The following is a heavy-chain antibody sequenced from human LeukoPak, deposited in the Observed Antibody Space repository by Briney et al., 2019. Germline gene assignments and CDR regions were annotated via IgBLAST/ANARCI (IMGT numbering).Heavy chain of an antibody. D-gene: IGHD5-12*01. J-gene: IGHJ4*02. Sequence: GGSLRLSCAASGFTFSGSAMHWVRQASGKGLEWVSAISGSGGSTYYADSVKGRFTISRDNSKNTLYLQMNSLRAEDTAVYYCAKDQSSGYCFDYWGQGTLVTVSS. V-gene: IGHV3-23*01. CDR1: GFTFSGSA. CDR2: ISGSGGST. CDR3: AKDQSSGYCFDY.